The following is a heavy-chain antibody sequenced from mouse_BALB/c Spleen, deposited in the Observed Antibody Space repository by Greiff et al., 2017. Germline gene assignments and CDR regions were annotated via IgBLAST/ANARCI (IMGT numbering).Heavy chain of an antibody. CDR3: SRSGGYFDY. J-gene: IGHJ2*01. Sequence: LQQPGSELVRPGASVKLSCTASGYTFTSYWMHWVKQRPGQGLEWIGNIYPGSGSTNYDETFKSKATLTVDTSSSTAYMQLSSLTSEDSAVYCYSRSGGYFDYWGQGTTLTVSA. V-gene: IGHV1S22*01. CDR2: IYPGSGST. CDR1: GYTFTSYW. D-gene: IGHD1-1*02.